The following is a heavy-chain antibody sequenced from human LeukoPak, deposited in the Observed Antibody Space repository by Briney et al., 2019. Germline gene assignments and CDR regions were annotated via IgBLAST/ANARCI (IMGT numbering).Heavy chain of an antibody. D-gene: IGHD2-2*01. Sequence: GGSLRLSCAASGFTFSSYSMNWVRQAPGKGLEWVSYISSSSSTIYYADSVKGRFTISRDNAKNSLYLQMNSLRAEDTAVYYCARDHIVVVPAARHYYYYYMDVWGKGTTVTVSS. CDR1: GFTFSSYS. J-gene: IGHJ6*03. CDR2: ISSSSSTI. CDR3: ARDHIVVVPAARHYYYYYMDV. V-gene: IGHV3-48*01.